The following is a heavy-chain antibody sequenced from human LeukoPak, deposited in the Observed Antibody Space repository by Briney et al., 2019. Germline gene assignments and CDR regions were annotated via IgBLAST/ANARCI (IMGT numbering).Heavy chain of an antibody. CDR3: AKKSYYDSSGYPEYFQH. V-gene: IGHV3-23*01. CDR1: GFTFSSYA. D-gene: IGHD3-22*01. Sequence: GGSPRLSCAASGFTFSSYAMSWVRQAPGKGLEWVSAISGSGGSTYYADSVKGRFTISRDNSKNTLYLQMNSLRAEDTAVYYCAKKSYYDSSGYPEYFQHWGQGTLVTVSS. J-gene: IGHJ1*01. CDR2: ISGSGGST.